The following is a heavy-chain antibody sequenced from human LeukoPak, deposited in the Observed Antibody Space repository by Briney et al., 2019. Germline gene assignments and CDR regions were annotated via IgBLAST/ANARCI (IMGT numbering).Heavy chain of an antibody. V-gene: IGHV3-66*01. J-gene: IGHJ6*02. CDR1: GFTVSSHY. Sequence: GSLRLSCAASGFTVSSHYMSWVRQAPGKGLEWVSVVYGGDTTYYADSVQGRFTISRDNSKNTLYLQMNSLRAEDTAVYYCARDAHTGSGTYWGGVDYYYGLDVWGQGTTVTVSS. D-gene: IGHD3-10*01. CDR2: VYGGDTT. CDR3: ARDAHTGSGTYWGGVDYYYGLDV.